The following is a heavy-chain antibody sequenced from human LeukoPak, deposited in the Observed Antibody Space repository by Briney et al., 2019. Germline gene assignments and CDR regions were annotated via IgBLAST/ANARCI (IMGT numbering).Heavy chain of an antibody. V-gene: IGHV1-24*01. J-gene: IGHJ4*02. D-gene: IGHD2-2*02. CDR2: FDPEGGET. Sequence: ASVKVSCKVSGYTLTELSMHWVRQAPGKGLEWMGGFDPEGGETIYAQKFQGRVTMTEDTSTDTAYMELSSLRSEDTAVYYCATYCSSTSCYSPEGWGQGTLVTVSS. CDR3: ATYCSSTSCYSPEG. CDR1: GYTLTELS.